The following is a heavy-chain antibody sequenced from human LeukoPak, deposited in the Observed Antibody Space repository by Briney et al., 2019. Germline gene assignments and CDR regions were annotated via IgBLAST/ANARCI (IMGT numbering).Heavy chain of an antibody. Sequence: PGGSLRLSCAASGFTFSSYAMSWVRQAPGKGLEWVSAISGSGGSTYYADSVKGRFTISRDNSKNTLYLQMNSLRAEDTAVYYCAKTPHPTLPAANYFDYWGQGTLVTVSS. CDR3: AKTPHPTLPAANYFDY. CDR2: ISGSGGST. V-gene: IGHV3-23*01. D-gene: IGHD2-2*01. CDR1: GFTFSSYA. J-gene: IGHJ4*02.